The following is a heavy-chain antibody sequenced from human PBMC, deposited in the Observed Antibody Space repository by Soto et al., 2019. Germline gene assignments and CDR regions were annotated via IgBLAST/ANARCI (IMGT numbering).Heavy chain of an antibody. CDR1: GFTFSSYA. Sequence: PVGSLRLSCAASGFTFSSYAMSWVRQAPGKGLEWVSAISGSGGSTYYADSVKGRFTISRDNSKNTLYLQMNSLRAEDTAVYYCAKETPTLYYDFWSGYSSRLDYWGQGTLVTVSS. V-gene: IGHV3-23*01. CDR3: AKETPTLYYDFWSGYSSRLDY. CDR2: ISGSGGST. D-gene: IGHD3-3*01. J-gene: IGHJ4*02.